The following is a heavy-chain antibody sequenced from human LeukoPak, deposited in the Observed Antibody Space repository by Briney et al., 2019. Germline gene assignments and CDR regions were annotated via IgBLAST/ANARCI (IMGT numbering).Heavy chain of an antibody. Sequence: ASVTVSCQTTGYTFTGYYMHWVRQAPGQGLDWMGWNNPNSCCTNYPHKFQGRVTMTRDTYITTAYMELSSLRSDDTAVYYCARAGVRYYYDSSGYYLDFGFWGQGTLVTVSS. V-gene: IGHV1-2*02. CDR3: ARAGVRYYYDSSGYYLDFGF. D-gene: IGHD3-22*01. CDR1: GYTFTGYY. J-gene: IGHJ4*02. CDR2: NNPNSCCT.